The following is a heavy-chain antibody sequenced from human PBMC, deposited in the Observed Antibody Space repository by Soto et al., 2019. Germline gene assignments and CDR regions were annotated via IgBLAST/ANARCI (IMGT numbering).Heavy chain of an antibody. Sequence: EVQLVESGGGLVKPGGSLRLSCAASGFTFSSDSMNWVRQAPGKGLEWVSSISNGGVFIFYADSVKGRFTISRDNAKNSLYLQMNSLRAEDTAVYYCARDYKSLGGYSYGPPYYYYGMDVWGQGTTVTVSS. D-gene: IGHD5-18*01. J-gene: IGHJ6*02. CDR1: GFTFSSDS. V-gene: IGHV3-21*01. CDR2: ISNGGVFI. CDR3: ARDYKSLGGYSYGPPYYYYGMDV.